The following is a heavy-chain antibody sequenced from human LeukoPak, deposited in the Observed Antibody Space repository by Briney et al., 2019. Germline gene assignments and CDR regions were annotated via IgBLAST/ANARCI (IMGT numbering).Heavy chain of an antibody. J-gene: IGHJ5*02. V-gene: IGHV1-2*06. CDR3: ARDYGPYPGCSWFDP. Sequence: SVKVSCKASGYTFTGYYIHWVRQAPGQGLEWMGRINCNGGGTSYAQKFQGMVTMTRDTSISTAYMELDRLTSDDTAVYYCARDYGPYPGCSWFDPWGQGTLVTVSS. CDR1: GYTFTGYY. CDR2: INCNGGGT. D-gene: IGHD2-21*01.